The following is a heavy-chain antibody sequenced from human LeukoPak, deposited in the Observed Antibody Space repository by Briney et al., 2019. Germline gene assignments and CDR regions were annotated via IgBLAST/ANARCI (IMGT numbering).Heavy chain of an antibody. CDR2: FDPEDGET. J-gene: IGHJ6*02. Sequence: ASVKVSCKVSGYTLTELSMHWVRQAPGKGLEWMGGFDPEDGETIYAQKLQGRVTMTEDTSTDTAYMELSSLRSEDTAVYYCATTYSSSWEGLGMDVWGQGTTVTVSS. V-gene: IGHV1-24*01. CDR3: ATTYSSSWEGLGMDV. D-gene: IGHD6-13*01. CDR1: GYTLTELS.